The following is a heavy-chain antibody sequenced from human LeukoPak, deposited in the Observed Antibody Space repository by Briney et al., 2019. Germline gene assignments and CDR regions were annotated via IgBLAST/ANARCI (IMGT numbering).Heavy chain of an antibody. CDR3: AKDRDVYSAFDS. D-gene: IGHD3-16*01. J-gene: IGHJ4*02. Sequence: GGSLRLSCAASGFTFSSYTMSWVRQSPGKGLEWVSAISGSGIETFYADSVKGRFTISRDNSNDTLYLQMNSLGADDTAIYYCAKDRDVYSAFDSWGQGTLVTVSS. V-gene: IGHV3-23*01. CDR1: GFTFSSYT. CDR2: ISGSGIET.